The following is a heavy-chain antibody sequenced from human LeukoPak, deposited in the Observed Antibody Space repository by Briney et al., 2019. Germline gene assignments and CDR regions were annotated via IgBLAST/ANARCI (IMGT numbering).Heavy chain of an antibody. CDR1: GFTFSSYA. CDR3: AKDGVFLATTLSPHFDY. V-gene: IGHV3-23*01. Sequence: GGSLRLSCAASGFTFSSYAMSWVRQAPGKGLEWVSAISGSGGSTYYADSVKGRFTISRDNSKNTLYLQMNSLRAEDTAVYYCAKDGVFLATTLSPHFDYWGQGTLVTVSS. CDR2: ISGSGGST. D-gene: IGHD1-1*01. J-gene: IGHJ4*02.